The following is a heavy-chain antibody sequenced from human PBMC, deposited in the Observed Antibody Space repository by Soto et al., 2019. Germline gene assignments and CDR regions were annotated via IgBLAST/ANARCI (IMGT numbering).Heavy chain of an antibody. CDR3: ARDRGREQANWFDP. D-gene: IGHD3-16*01. Sequence: QVQLQESGPGLVKASQTLSLTCTVSGGSISSGGYYWSWIRQHPGKGLEWIGYIYYSGSTYYNPSLKSRATISVDTSKNQFSLKLSSVTAADTAVYYCARDRGREQANWFDPWGQGTLVTVSS. CDR1: GGSISSGGYY. J-gene: IGHJ5*02. CDR2: IYYSGST. V-gene: IGHV4-31*03.